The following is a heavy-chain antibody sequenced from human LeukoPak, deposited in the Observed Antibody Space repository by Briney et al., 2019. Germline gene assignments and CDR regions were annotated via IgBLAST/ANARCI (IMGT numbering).Heavy chain of an antibody. Sequence: GGSLRLSCAASGFTFSSYSMNWVRQAPGKGLEWVSSISSSSSYIYYADSVKGRFTISRDNAKNSLYLQMSSLRDEDTAVYYCARILGFTLDYWGQGTPVTVSS. J-gene: IGHJ4*02. V-gene: IGHV3-21*01. CDR2: ISSSSSYI. CDR1: GFTFSSYS. CDR3: ARILGFTLDY.